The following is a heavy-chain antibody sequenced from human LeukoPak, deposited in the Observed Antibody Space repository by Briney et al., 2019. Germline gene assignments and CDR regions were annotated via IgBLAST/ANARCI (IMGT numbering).Heavy chain of an antibody. V-gene: IGHV4-59*08. D-gene: IGHD3-16*01. Sequence: PSETLSLTCTVSGGSISSYYWSWIRQPPGKGLEWVGYIYYSGNTNYNPSLKSRVTISVDTYKNQFSLKLSYVTAADTAVYYCARRGPAADWFDPWGQGTLVTVSS. J-gene: IGHJ5*02. CDR3: ARRGPAADWFDP. CDR2: IYYSGNT. CDR1: GGSISSYY.